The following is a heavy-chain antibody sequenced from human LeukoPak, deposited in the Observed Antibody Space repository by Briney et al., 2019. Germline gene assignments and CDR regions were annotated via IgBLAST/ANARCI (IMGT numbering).Heavy chain of an antibody. CDR2: ISSSTSTI. V-gene: IGHV3-48*01. D-gene: IGHD1-1*01. CDR1: GFTFSTYS. CDR3: ARVLPYDDINRFDR. J-gene: IGHJ5*02. Sequence: GGSLRLSCAASGFTFSTYSMKWVRQAPGKGLEWVSYISSSTSTIYYADSVKGRFTISRDNAKNSLYLQMNSLRAEDTAVYYCARVLPYDDINRFDRWGQGTLVTVSS.